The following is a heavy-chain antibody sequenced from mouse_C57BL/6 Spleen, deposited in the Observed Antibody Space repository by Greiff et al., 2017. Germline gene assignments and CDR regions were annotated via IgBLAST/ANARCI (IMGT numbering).Heavy chain of an antibody. D-gene: IGHD1-2*01. J-gene: IGHJ2*01. V-gene: IGHV1-69*01. CDR2: IDPSDSHT. Sequence: VQLQQPGAELVMPGASVKLSCKASGYTFTSYWMHWVKQRPGQGLEWIGEIDPSDSHTNYNQKFKGKSTLTVDKSSSTAYMQLSSLTSEDSAVYYCARRRPYYFDYWGQGTTLTVSS. CDR1: GYTFTSYW. CDR3: ARRRPYYFDY.